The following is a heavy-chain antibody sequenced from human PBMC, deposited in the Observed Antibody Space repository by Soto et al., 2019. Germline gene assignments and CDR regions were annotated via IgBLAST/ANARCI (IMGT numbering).Heavy chain of an antibody. Sequence: HPGGSLRLSCVGSGFTFRTSGMHWVRQAPGKGLEWVAVALNDGSSKFYADSVKGRFTISRDDSKNTLYLEMNRLRAEDTAVYYCVKDVGIAVALDSWGPGTLVTVYS. CDR3: VKDVGIAVALDS. D-gene: IGHD6-19*01. J-gene: IGHJ4*02. CDR1: GFTFRTSG. V-gene: IGHV3-30*02. CDR2: ALNDGSSK.